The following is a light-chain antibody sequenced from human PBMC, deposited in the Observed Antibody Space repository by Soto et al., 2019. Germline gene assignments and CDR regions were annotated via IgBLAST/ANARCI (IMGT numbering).Light chain of an antibody. CDR1: QSVSTY. Sequence: EIVLTQSPATLSLSPGERATLSRRASQSVSTYLAWYQQKPGQAPRLLIYDASNRATGIPGRFSGSGSGTDFTRTISSLEPEDFAVYYCQQRSNWPPRTFGQGTKLEIK. CDR2: DAS. J-gene: IGKJ2*01. V-gene: IGKV3-11*01. CDR3: QQRSNWPPRT.